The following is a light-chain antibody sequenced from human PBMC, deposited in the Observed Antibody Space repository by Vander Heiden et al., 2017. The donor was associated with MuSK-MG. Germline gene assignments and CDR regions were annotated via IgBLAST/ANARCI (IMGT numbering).Light chain of an antibody. CDR3: TSYTSSDTWV. CDR1: SSDVGGYNL. Sequence: QSALTQPASLSGSPGQSITISCTGTSSDVGGYNLVSWYQQHPGKAPKLIFYDVSNRPSGVSDRFSGSKSGNTASLTISGLQAEDEADYYCTSYTSSDTWVFGGGTKLTVL. CDR2: DVS. J-gene: IGLJ3*02. V-gene: IGLV2-14*03.